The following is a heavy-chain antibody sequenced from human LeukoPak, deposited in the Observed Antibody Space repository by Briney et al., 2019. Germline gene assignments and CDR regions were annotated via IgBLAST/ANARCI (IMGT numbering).Heavy chain of an antibody. CDR3: AKGYRGYYDSSAWDY. CDR2: IWYDGGNK. Sequence: GRSLRLSCAASGFTFSSYAMHWVRQAPGKGLEWVAFIWYDGGNKDYTDSVKGRFTISRDNAKNRLHLQMNSLRAEDTAVYYCAKGYRGYYDSSAWDYWGQGTLVTVSS. J-gene: IGHJ4*02. V-gene: IGHV3-33*06. D-gene: IGHD3-22*01. CDR1: GFTFSSYA.